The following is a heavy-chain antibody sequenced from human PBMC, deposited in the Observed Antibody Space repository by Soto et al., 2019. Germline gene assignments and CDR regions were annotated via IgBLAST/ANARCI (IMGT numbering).Heavy chain of an antibody. Sequence: PSETLSLTCTVSGDSISSYYWTWIRRPPGKGLEYIGYIYYSGRTYYNPSLTSRVTISVDTSKNQFSLKLSSVTAADTAVYYCARGHLGITTTGTWYDFDYWGQGTLVTVSS. CDR2: IYYSGRT. J-gene: IGHJ4*02. CDR1: GDSISSYY. V-gene: IGHV4-59*01. CDR3: ARGHLGITTTGTWYDFDY. D-gene: IGHD2-15*01.